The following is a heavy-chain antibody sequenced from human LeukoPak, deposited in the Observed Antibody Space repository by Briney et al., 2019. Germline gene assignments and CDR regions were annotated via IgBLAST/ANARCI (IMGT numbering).Heavy chain of an antibody. CDR3: ARGGITIFGVVIYMDV. J-gene: IGHJ6*03. D-gene: IGHD3-3*01. V-gene: IGHV3-7*03. Sequence: GGSLRLSRAASGFNFSSYWMSWVRQAPGKGLEWVANIKQDGSEKYYVDSVKGRFTISRDNAKNSLYLQMNSLRAEDTALYYCARGGITIFGVVIYMDVWGKGTTVTVSS. CDR1: GFNFSSYW. CDR2: IKQDGSEK.